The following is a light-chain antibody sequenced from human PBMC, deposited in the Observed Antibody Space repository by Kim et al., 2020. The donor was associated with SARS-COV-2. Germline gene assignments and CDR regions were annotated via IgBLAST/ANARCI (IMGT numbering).Light chain of an antibody. V-gene: IGLV2-14*03. J-gene: IGLJ3*02. CDR1: SSNVGGYNY. CDR2: DVG. Sequence: LTQPASVSGSPGQSITISCTGTSSNVGGYNYVSWYQQHPGKAPKLMIYDVGARPSGVSDRFSGSKSGNTASLTISGLQTEDEADYYCSSYTTTTTRVFGGGTQLTVL. CDR3: SSYTTTTTRV.